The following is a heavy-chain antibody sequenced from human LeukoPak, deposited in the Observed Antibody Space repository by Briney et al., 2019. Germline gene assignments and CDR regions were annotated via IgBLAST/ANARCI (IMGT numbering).Heavy chain of an antibody. Sequence: PGGSLRLSCAASGFTVITNDMTWVRQAPGKGLEWVSVLYSDGNTKYADSVQGRFTISRDNSKNTLYLEMNSLSPDDTAVYYCARGVEPVAPTTSAFWGQGTLVTVSS. D-gene: IGHD6-19*01. V-gene: IGHV3-53*01. CDR1: GFTVITND. CDR2: LYSDGNT. J-gene: IGHJ4*02. CDR3: ARGVEPVAPTTSAF.